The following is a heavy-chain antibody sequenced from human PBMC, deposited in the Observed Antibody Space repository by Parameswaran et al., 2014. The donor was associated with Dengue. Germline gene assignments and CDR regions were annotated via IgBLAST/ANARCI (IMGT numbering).Heavy chain of an antibody. CDR2: IWYDGSNK. CDR3: ARELRDHFDY. V-gene: IGHV3-33*01. J-gene: IGHJ4*02. Sequence: WIRQPPGKGLEWVAVIWYDGSNKYYADSVKGRFTISRDNSKNTLYLQMNSLRAEDTAVYYCARELRDHFDYWGQGTLVTVSS. D-gene: IGHD5-12*01.